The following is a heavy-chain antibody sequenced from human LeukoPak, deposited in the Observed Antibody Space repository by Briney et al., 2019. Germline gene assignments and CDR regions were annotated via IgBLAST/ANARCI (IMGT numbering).Heavy chain of an antibody. D-gene: IGHD2-8*01. CDR2: IGTAGDT. J-gene: IGHJ3*02. CDR1: GFTFSSYD. V-gene: IGHV3-13*01. CDR3: AKPGLYCTNGVCYQNDAFDI. Sequence: GGSLRLSCAASGFTFSSYDMHWVRQATGKGLEWVSAIGTAGDTYYPGSVKGRFTISRENAKNSLYLQMNSLRAGDTAVYYCAKPGLYCTNGVCYQNDAFDIWGQGTMVTVSS.